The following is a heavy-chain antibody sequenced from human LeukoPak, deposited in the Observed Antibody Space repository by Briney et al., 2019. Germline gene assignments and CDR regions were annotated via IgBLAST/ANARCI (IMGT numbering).Heavy chain of an antibody. CDR3: AREGGEDYYEDY. Sequence: GGSLRLSCAASGFTFSSHSMNWVRQAPGKGLEWVSSISSSSSYIYYADSVKGRFTISRDNAKNSLYLQMDSLRAENTAVYYCAREGGEDYYEDYWGQGTLVTVSS. D-gene: IGHD3-22*01. V-gene: IGHV3-21*01. CDR2: ISSSSSYI. J-gene: IGHJ4*02. CDR1: GFTFSSHS.